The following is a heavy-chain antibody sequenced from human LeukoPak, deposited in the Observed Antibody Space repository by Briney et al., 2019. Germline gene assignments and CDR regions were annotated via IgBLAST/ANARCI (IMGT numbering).Heavy chain of an antibody. Sequence: ASVKVSCKASGVRVSDYQIHWIRQAPGQGPQYMGWINPDTGGTHYSQHFQVRVTMTRDTSVSTVYMELTSLSSDDTAVYFCARGLFGTTWFDFWGQGTLVTVSS. CDR2: INPDTGGT. J-gene: IGHJ4*02. CDR1: GVRVSDYQ. V-gene: IGHV1-2*02. CDR3: ARGLFGTTWFDF. D-gene: IGHD1-1*01.